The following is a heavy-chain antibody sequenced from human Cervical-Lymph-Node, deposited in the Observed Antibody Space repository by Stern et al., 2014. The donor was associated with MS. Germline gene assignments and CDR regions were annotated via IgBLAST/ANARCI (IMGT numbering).Heavy chain of an antibody. J-gene: IGHJ4*02. CDR1: GYSFTTYA. Sequence: VQLVQSGPELKKPGASLKVSCKASGYSFTTYAMSWVRQAPGQGLEWMGWVDTNTGKAGYAQGFTGRFVFSSDTSVNTAYLQIDNLKSEDTGMYFCARLYSQEGDNSDVFDYWGQGTQVTVSS. D-gene: IGHD3-22*01. CDR3: ARLYSQEGDNSDVFDY. CDR2: VDTNTGKA. V-gene: IGHV7-4-1*01.